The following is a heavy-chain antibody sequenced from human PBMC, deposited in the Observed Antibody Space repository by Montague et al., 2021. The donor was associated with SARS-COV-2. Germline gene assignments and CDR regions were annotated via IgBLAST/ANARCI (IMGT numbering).Heavy chain of an antibody. CDR1: GGSLNGNL. J-gene: IGHJ4*02. CDR2: INHSGGT. Sequence: SETLSLTCAVYGGSLNGNLWSWIRQSPGKGLEWIGEINHSGGTIYNPSLMLRVTMSVDTSKNQFSLRLTSVTAADTAIYFCARGRPSGSDWLNEDYWGQGALVTVSS. V-gene: IGHV4-34*01. D-gene: IGHD3-9*01. CDR3: ARGRPSGSDWLNEDY.